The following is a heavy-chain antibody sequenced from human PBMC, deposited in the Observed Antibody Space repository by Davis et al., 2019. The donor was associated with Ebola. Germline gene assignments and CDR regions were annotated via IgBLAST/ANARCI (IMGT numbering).Heavy chain of an antibody. V-gene: IGHV5-51*01. Sequence: KVSCKGSGYTFTRYWIGWVRQLPGKGLQWMAIIYPNDYDIRYSPSFQGQVTISADRSINTAYLQWSSVRATDTAMYYCARFAARLSYYGMDVWGQGTTVTVSS. CDR3: ARFAARLSYYGMDV. CDR2: IYPNDYDI. CDR1: GYTFTRYW. D-gene: IGHD6-6*01. J-gene: IGHJ6*02.